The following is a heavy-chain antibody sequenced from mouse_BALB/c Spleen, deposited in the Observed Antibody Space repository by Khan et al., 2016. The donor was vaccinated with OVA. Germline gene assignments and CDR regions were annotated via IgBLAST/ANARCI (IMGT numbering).Heavy chain of an antibody. CDR1: GYNFTDYS. V-gene: IGHV1-77*01. CDR3: GREWAAWFPY. Sequence: QVQLQQSGAELARPGASVTLSCKASGYNFTDYSIHWMRQRTGQGLEWIGQIYPGSDNTYYNEKFKGKATLTADKSSSTAYMQLSSLTSEDTAVYFGGREWAAWFPYWGQGTLVTVSA. CDR2: IYPGSDNT. J-gene: IGHJ3*01.